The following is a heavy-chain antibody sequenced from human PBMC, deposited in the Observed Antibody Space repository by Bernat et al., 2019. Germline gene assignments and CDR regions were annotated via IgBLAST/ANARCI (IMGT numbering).Heavy chain of an antibody. Sequence: QVQLVQSGAEVKKPGASVKVSCKASGYTFSSYGISWVRQAPGQGLKWMGWISTYIGNTNYAQKLQGKVTMTTDTSTSTAYMELRSLRTDDTAVYYCARQSYLRGSYRPDDAFDIWGQGTMVTVSS. CDR3: ARQSYLRGSYRPDDAFDI. J-gene: IGHJ3*02. V-gene: IGHV1-18*01. D-gene: IGHD3-16*02. CDR2: ISTYIGNT. CDR1: GYTFSSYG.